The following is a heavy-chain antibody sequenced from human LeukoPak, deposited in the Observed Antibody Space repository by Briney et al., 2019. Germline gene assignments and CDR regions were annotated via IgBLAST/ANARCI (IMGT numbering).Heavy chain of an antibody. V-gene: IGHV3-74*01. CDR2: INSDGSGT. Sequence: PGGSLRLSCTASGFTFSNYWTHWVRQVPGKGLVWVSHINSDGSGTNYADSVKGRFTISRDHTKNTVYLQMNSLRAEDTALYYCVRGGYDLWDYWGQGTLVTVSS. J-gene: IGHJ4*02. D-gene: IGHD3-3*01. CDR3: VRGGYDLWDY. CDR1: GFTFSNYW.